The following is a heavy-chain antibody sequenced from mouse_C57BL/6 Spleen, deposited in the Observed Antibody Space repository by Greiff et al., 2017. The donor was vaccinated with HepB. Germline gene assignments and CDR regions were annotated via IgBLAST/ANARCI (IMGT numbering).Heavy chain of an antibody. CDR3: TRERDGYYYFDY. D-gene: IGHD2-3*01. CDR1: GYTFTDYE. V-gene: IGHV1-15*01. J-gene: IGHJ2*01. Sequence: VQLQQSGAELVRPGDSVTLSCKASGYTFTDYEMHWVKQTPVHGLEWIGAIDPETGGPAYNQKFKGKAILTADKSSSTAYMELRSLTSEDSAVYYCTRERDGYYYFDYWGQGTTLTVSS. CDR2: IDPETGGP.